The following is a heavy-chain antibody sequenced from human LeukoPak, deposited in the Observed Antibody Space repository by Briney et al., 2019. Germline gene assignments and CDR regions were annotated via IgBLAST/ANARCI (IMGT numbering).Heavy chain of an antibody. J-gene: IGHJ2*01. CDR3: ARATFLDFDL. V-gene: IGHV4-59*01. CDR2: ISYSGST. CDR1: GGSISSYY. Sequence: SETLSLTCTVSGGSISSYYWRWIRQPPGRGLEWIGYISYSGSTNYNPSLKSRVTISVDTSKNQLSLKLSSVTAADTAVYYCARATFLDFDLWGRGTLVTVSS. D-gene: IGHD3-16*01.